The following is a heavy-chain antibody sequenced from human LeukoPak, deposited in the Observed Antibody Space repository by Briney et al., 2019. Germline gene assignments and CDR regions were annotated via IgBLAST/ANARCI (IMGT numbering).Heavy chain of an antibody. CDR3: AREVVIVGSGSYFHYFDY. V-gene: IGHV1-18*01. CDR2: ISAYNGNT. Sequence: GASVKVSCKASGYTFTSYGISWVRQAPGQGLEWMGWISAYNGNTNYAQKLQGRVTMTTDTSTSTAYMELRSLRSDDTAVYYCAREVVIVGSGSYFHYFDYWGQGTLVTVSS. D-gene: IGHD3-10*01. J-gene: IGHJ4*02. CDR1: GYTFTSYG.